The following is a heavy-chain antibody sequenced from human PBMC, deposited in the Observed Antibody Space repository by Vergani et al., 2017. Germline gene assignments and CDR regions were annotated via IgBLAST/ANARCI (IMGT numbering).Heavy chain of an antibody. CDR1: GFTFSSYA. Sequence: EVQLLESGGGLVQPGGSLRLSCAASGFTFSSYAMSWVRQAPGKGLEWVSAISGSGGSTYYADSVKGRFTIPRDNSKNTLYLQMNSLRAEDTAVYYCATPPYYYDSSGHYFDYWGQGTLVTVSS. D-gene: IGHD3-22*01. V-gene: IGHV3-23*01. CDR2: ISGSGGST. CDR3: ATPPYYYDSSGHYFDY. J-gene: IGHJ4*02.